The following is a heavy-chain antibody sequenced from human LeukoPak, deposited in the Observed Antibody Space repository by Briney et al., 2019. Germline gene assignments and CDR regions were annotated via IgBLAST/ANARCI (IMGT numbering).Heavy chain of an antibody. CDR3: ARGVGYYDSSGLFDY. V-gene: IGHV3-7*01. Sequence: GGSLRLSCAASGFTFSSYWMSWVRQAPGKGLEWVANIKQDGSEKYYVDSVKGRFTISRDNAKNSLYLQMNSLRAEDTAVYYCARGVGYYDSSGLFDYWGQETLVTVSS. D-gene: IGHD3-22*01. J-gene: IGHJ4*02. CDR2: IKQDGSEK. CDR1: GFTFSSYW.